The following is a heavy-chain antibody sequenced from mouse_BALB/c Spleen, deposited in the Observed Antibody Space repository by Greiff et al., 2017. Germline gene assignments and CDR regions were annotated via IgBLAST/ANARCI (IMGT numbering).Heavy chain of an antibody. J-gene: IGHJ2*01. CDR3: ARDTTVDY. CDR1: GFTFSSFG. Sequence: EVMLVESGGGLVQPGGSRKLSCAASGFTFSSFGMHWVRQAPEKGLEWVAYISSGSSTIYYADTVKGRFTISRDNPKNTLFLQMTSLRSEDTAMYYCARDTTVDYWGQGTTLTVSS. D-gene: IGHD1-1*01. CDR2: ISSGSSTI. V-gene: IGHV5-17*02.